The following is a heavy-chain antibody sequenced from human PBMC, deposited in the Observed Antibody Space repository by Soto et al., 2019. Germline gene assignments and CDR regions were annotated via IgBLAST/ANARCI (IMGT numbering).Heavy chain of an antibody. V-gene: IGHV3-64D*09. CDR3: VKARMVDNWGYYFDY. CDR2: ISSNGGST. D-gene: IGHD7-27*01. Sequence: GGSLRLSCSASGFTFSSYAMHWVRQAPGKGLEYDSAISSNGGSTYYADSVKGRFTISRDNSKNTLYLQMSSLRAEDTAVYYCVKARMVDNWGYYFDYWGQGTLVTVSS. J-gene: IGHJ4*02. CDR1: GFTFSSYA.